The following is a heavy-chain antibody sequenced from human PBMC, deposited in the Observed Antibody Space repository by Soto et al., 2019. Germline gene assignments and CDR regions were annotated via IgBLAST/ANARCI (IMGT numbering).Heavy chain of an antibody. V-gene: IGHV1-8*01. D-gene: IGHD3-16*02. CDR1: GYTFTSYD. CDR3: ARERSSSKGFDP. CDR2: MNPNSGNT. J-gene: IGHJ5*02. Sequence: QVQLVQSGAEVKKPGASVKVSCKASGYTFTSYDINWVRQATGQGLAWMGWMNPNSGNTGYAQKVQGRVTMTRNTAISTAYMELSSLRSEDTAVYYCARERSSSKGFDPWGQGTLVSVSS.